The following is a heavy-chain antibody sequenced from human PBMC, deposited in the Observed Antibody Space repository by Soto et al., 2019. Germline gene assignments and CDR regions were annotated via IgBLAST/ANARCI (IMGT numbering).Heavy chain of an antibody. CDR1: GFSLSTSGVG. J-gene: IGHJ6*02. D-gene: IGHD2-15*01. CDR3: AYLPCSGGSCYWFSYSGMDV. Sequence: QITLKESGPPLVKPTQTLTLTCTFSGFSLSTSGVGVPWIRQPPGKALEWLALIYWDDDKRYRPSLETRLTITKDTSTNQVVLTMTNVDSVDTATYYCAYLPCSGGSCYWFSYSGMDVWGQGTTVIVSS. V-gene: IGHV2-5*02. CDR2: IYWDDDK.